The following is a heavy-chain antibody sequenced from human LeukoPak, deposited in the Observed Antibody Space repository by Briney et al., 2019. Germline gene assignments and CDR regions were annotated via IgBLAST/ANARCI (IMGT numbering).Heavy chain of an antibody. Sequence: PSETLSLTCTVSGGSISSSSYYWGWIRQPPGKGLEWIGSIYYSGSTYYNPSLKSRVTISVDTSKNQFSLKLSSVTAADTAVYYCAASEMATMEYYFDYWGQGTLVTVSS. CDR1: GGSISSSSYY. CDR3: AASEMATMEYYFDY. CDR2: IYYSGST. D-gene: IGHD5-24*01. V-gene: IGHV4-39*07. J-gene: IGHJ4*02.